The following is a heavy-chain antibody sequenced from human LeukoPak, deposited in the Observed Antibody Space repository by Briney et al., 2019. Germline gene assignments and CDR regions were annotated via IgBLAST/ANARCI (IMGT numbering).Heavy chain of an antibody. D-gene: IGHD1-7*01. CDR3: AGDGPITGTTKFKIRYGLFDY. CDR1: GFTFSSYA. V-gene: IGHV3-30*04. Sequence: GGSLRLSCAASGFTFSSYAMHWVRQAPGKGLEWVAVISYDGSNKYYADSVKGRFTISRDNSKNTLYLQMNSLRAEDTAVYYCAGDGPITGTTKFKIRYGLFDYWGQGTLVTVSS. J-gene: IGHJ4*02. CDR2: ISYDGSNK.